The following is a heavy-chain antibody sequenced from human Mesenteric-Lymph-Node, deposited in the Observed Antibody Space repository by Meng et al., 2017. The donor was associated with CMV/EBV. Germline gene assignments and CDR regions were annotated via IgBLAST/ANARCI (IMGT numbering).Heavy chain of an antibody. CDR3: ARSRRTYWFFDL. V-gene: IGHV3-23*01. CDR1: GFIFSNDV. J-gene: IGHJ2*01. Sequence: GESLKISCAASGFIFSNDVMNWVRQVPGKGLEWVAAMSTSGSTYYADSVKGRFTISRDISKNTLYLQMNSLRAEDTAVYHCARSRRTYWFFDLWGRGTVVTVSS. D-gene: IGHD6-6*01. CDR2: MSTSGST.